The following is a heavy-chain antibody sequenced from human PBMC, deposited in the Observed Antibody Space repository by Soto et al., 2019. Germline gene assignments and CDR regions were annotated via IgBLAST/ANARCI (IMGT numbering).Heavy chain of an antibody. Sequence: GWSLRLSCAASGYTFSDYYMSWIRQAPGKGLEWISYIDTSSTKIYYADSVKGRFTISRDNAKNSLYLEMNSLRDEDTAVYYCASHYDMWSGYLSPVDYWGQGTLVTVSS. CDR1: GYTFSDYY. V-gene: IGHV3-11*01. J-gene: IGHJ4*02. CDR3: ASHYDMWSGYLSPVDY. D-gene: IGHD3-3*01. CDR2: IDTSSTKI.